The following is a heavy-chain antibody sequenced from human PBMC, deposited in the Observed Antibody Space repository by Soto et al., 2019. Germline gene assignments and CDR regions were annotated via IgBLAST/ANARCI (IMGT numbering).Heavy chain of an antibody. D-gene: IGHD1-1*01. CDR3: ARDLTGGRLERDFDY. J-gene: IGHJ4*02. CDR2: ISSSSSYI. Sequence: PGGSLRLSCAASGFTFSSYSMNWVRQAPGKGLEWVSSISSSSSYIYYADSVKGRFTISRDNAKNSLYLQMNSLSAEDTAVYYCARDLTGGRLERDFDYWGQGTVFTVSS. V-gene: IGHV3-21*01. CDR1: GFTFSSYS.